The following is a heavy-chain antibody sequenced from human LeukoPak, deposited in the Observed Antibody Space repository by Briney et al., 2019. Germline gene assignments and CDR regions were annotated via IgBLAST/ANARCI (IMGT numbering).Heavy chain of an antibody. J-gene: IGHJ2*01. Sequence: ASVKLSCKASGYTFTSYDFNWVRQATGQGLEWMGWMNPNSGNTGYAQKFQGRVTMTRNTSISTAYMELSALRSEDTAVYYCARSHRYSSGNWYFDLWGRGTLVTVSS. CDR2: MNPNSGNT. CDR1: GYTFTSYD. D-gene: IGHD5-18*01. CDR3: ARSHRYSSGNWYFDL. V-gene: IGHV1-8*01.